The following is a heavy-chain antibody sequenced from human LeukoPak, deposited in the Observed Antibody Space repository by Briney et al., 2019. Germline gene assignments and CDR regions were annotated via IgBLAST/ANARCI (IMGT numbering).Heavy chain of an antibody. CDR2: IYYSGST. Sequence: PSGTLSLTCTVSGGSISSSSYYWGWIRQPPGKGLEWIGSIYYSGSTYYNPSLKSRVTISVDTSKNQFSLKLSSVAAADTAVYYCARICPPYSGYEYYYYGMDVWGQGTTVTVSS. CDR3: ARICPPYSGYEYYYYGMDV. J-gene: IGHJ6*02. V-gene: IGHV4-39*01. D-gene: IGHD5-12*01. CDR1: GGSISSSSYY.